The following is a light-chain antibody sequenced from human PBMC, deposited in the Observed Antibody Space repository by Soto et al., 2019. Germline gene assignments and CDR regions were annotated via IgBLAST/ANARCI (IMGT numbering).Light chain of an antibody. J-gene: IGKJ5*01. CDR2: GAS. CDR3: QQYGTSPCS. Sequence: EIVLTQSPGTLSLSPGERATLSCRASQSIRSNYVAWYQQKPGQAPRLLIYGASSRAAGIPDRFSGSGSGTDFTLTISRLEPEDFAVYYCQQYGTSPCSFGQGTRLEIK. CDR1: QSIRSNY. V-gene: IGKV3-20*01.